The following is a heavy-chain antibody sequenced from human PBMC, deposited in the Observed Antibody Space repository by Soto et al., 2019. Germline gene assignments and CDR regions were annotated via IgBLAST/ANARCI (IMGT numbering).Heavy chain of an antibody. V-gene: IGHV4-59*01. Sequence: SETLSLTCTVSGGSISSYYWSWIRQPPGKGLEWIGYIYYSGSPKYNPSLKSRVTMSVDTSKNQFSLKLSSVTAADTAVYYCASSLGYYYYGMDVWGQGTTVTVSS. D-gene: IGHD7-27*01. CDR2: IYYSGSP. CDR1: GGSISSYY. CDR3: ASSLGYYYYGMDV. J-gene: IGHJ6*02.